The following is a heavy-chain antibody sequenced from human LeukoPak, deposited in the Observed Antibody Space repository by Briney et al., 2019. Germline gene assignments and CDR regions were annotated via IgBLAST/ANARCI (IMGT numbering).Heavy chain of an antibody. Sequence: ASVKVSCKASGYTFTSYAMNWVRQAPGQGLEWMGWINTNTGNPTYAQGFTGRFVFSLDTSVSTAYLQISSLKAEDTAVYYCVRAKWEPPYYYYMDVWGKGTTVTVSS. CDR2: INTNTGNP. J-gene: IGHJ6*03. V-gene: IGHV7-4-1*02. CDR1: GYTFTSYA. CDR3: VRAKWEPPYYYYMDV. D-gene: IGHD1-26*01.